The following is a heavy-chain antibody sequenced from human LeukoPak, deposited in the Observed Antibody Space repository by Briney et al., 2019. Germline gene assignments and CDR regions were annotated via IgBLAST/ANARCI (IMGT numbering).Heavy chain of an antibody. J-gene: IGHJ4*02. Sequence: ASVKVSCEASGYTFTHYYMHWVRQAPGQRLEWMGWINPNSGGTNYAQKFQGRVTMTRDTSVSTAYMELSRLRSDDTAVYYCARDPLKNYLDSSCYSFDYWGQGTLVTVSS. V-gene: IGHV1-2*02. CDR2: INPNSGGT. CDR1: GYTFTHYY. D-gene: IGHD3-22*01. CDR3: ARDPLKNYLDSSCYSFDY.